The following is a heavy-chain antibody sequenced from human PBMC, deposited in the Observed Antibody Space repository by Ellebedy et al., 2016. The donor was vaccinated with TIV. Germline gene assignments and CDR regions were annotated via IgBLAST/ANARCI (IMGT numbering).Heavy chain of an antibody. CDR1: GFSFSNYW. V-gene: IGHV3-7*03. J-gene: IGHJ4*02. CDR3: ARDKGDDNGSKFDY. Sequence: GGSLRLSCAASGFSFSNYWMTWVRQAPGKGLEWVANIKQDGSEKYYVDSLKGRFTISRDNAKQLLYLEMNSLRAEDTAVYYCARDKGDDNGSKFDYWGQGTLLTVSS. CDR2: IKQDGSEK. D-gene: IGHD5-24*01.